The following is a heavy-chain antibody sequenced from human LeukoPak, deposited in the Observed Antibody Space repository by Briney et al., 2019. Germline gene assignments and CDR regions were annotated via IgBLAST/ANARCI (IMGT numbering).Heavy chain of an antibody. CDR2: IIPIFGTA. Sequence: EASVKVSCKASGGTFSSYAISWVRQAPGQGPEWMGRIIPIFGTANYAQKFQGRVTITTDESTSTAYMELSSLRSEDTAVYYCARGPGYCSGGSCYSGLAEYFQHWGQGTLVTVSS. V-gene: IGHV1-69*05. CDR1: GGTFSSYA. D-gene: IGHD2-15*01. CDR3: ARGPGYCSGGSCYSGLAEYFQH. J-gene: IGHJ1*01.